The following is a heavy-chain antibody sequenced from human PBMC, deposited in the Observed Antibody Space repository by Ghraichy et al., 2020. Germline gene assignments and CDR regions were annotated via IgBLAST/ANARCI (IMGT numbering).Heavy chain of an antibody. J-gene: IGHJ6*02. Sequence: ASVKVSCKASGYTFTSYGISWVRQAPGQGLEWMGWISAYNGNTNYAQKLQGRVTITTDTSTSTAYMELRSLRSDDTAVYYCSRSTADAWINYYGMDVWGQGTTVTVSS. D-gene: IGHD5-12*01. CDR3: SRSTADAWINYYGMDV. V-gene: IGHV1-18*01. CDR1: GYTFTSYG. CDR2: ISAYNGNT.